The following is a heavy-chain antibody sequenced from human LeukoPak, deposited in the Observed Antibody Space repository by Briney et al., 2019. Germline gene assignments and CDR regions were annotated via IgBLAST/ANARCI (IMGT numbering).Heavy chain of an antibody. V-gene: IGHV3-20*04. Sequence: GGSLRLSCAASGFTFDDYAMHWVRQAPGKGLEWVSGINWNGGSTGYADSVKGRFTISRDNAKNSLYLQMNSLRAEDTALYYCARDLYSSSWYFVSPGGYWGQGTLVTVSS. CDR1: GFTFDDYA. D-gene: IGHD6-13*01. CDR2: INWNGGST. J-gene: IGHJ4*02. CDR3: ARDLYSSSWYFVSPGGY.